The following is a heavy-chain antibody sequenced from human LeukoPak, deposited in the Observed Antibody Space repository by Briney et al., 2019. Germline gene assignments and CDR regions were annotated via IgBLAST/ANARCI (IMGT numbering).Heavy chain of an antibody. V-gene: IGHV4-59*11. D-gene: IGHD3-10*01. CDR1: GGSIKSHF. CDR2: IFHSGST. Sequence: SETLSLTCTVSGGSIKSHFWSWVRQPPGKRLEWIGYIFHSGSTNYNPSLKSRVTISVDTSKNQFSLKLTSVTAADTAVYYCAKFEPGRWFDPWGQGTLVTVSS. CDR3: AKFEPGRWFDP. J-gene: IGHJ5*02.